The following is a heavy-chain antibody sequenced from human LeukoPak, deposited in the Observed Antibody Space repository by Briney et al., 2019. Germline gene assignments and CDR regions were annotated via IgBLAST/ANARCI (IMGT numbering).Heavy chain of an antibody. CDR2: MNPNSGNT. CDR3: ARGRSRHYYYYMDV. CDR1: GYTSTSYD. V-gene: IGHV1-8*01. Sequence: EASVKVSCKASGYTSTSYDINWVRQATGQGLEWMGWMNPNSGNTGYAQKFQGRVTITRNTSISTAYMELSSLRSEDTAVYYCARGRSRHYYYYMDVWGKGTTVTVSS. J-gene: IGHJ6*03. D-gene: IGHD1-26*01.